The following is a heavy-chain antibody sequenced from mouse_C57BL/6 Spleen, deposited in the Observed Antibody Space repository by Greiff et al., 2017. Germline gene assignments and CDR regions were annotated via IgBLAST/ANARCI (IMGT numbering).Heavy chain of an antibody. V-gene: IGHV1-15*01. J-gene: IGHJ2*01. CDR1: GYTFTDSD. Sequence: VKLLEPGAELVRPGASVTLSCKASGYTFTDSDMHWVKQTPVHGLVWIGAIDPETGGTAYNQTFKGKDILTADKSSSPAYMGLRSLTSEDSTVDFCTRGGDRYWDYWGQGTTLTVSS. CDR2: IDPETGGT. D-gene: IGHD1-1*02. CDR3: TRGGDRYWDY.